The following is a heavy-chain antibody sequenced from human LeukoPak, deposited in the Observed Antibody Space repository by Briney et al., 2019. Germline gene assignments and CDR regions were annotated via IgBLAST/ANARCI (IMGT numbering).Heavy chain of an antibody. CDR3: AREMASFWSAYSFDY. V-gene: IGHV4-61*02. D-gene: IGHD3-3*01. CDR1: GGSIRSGSYY. Sequence: SETLSLTCTVSGGSIRSGSYYWSWIRQPAGKGLEWIGRIYTSGSTNYNPPLKSRVTISVDTSKNQFSLKLSSVTAADTAVYYCAREMASFWSAYSFDYWGQGTLVTVSS. J-gene: IGHJ4*02. CDR2: IYTSGST.